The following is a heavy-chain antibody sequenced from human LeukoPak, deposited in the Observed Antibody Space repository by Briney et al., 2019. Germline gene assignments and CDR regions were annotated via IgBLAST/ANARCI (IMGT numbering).Heavy chain of an antibody. D-gene: IGHD3-10*01. CDR3: ARRTYNYYGSGSYSEVFDY. CDR2: ISSSGRTI. CDR1: GFTFSDYY. V-gene: IGHV3-11*01. Sequence: GGSLRLSCAASGFTFSDYYMSWIRQAPGKGLEWVSYISSSGRTIYYADSVKGRFTISRDNAKNSLYLQMNSLRAEDTAVYYCARRTYNYYGSGSYSEVFDYWGQGTLVTVSS. J-gene: IGHJ4*02.